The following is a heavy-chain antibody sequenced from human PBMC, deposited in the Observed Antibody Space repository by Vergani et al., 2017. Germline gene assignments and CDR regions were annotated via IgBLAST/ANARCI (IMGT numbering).Heavy chain of an antibody. CDR1: GFTFSSYS. CDR3: AKDPTAAYYYGSGR. V-gene: IGHV3-21*04. J-gene: IGHJ4*02. CDR2: ISSSSSYI. D-gene: IGHD3-10*01. Sequence: EVQLVESGGGLVKPGGSLRLSCAASGFTFSSYSMNWVRQAPGKGLEWVSSISSSSSYIYYADSVKGRFTISRDNSKNTLYLQMNSLRAEDTAVYYCAKDPTAAYYYGSGRWGQGTLVTVSS.